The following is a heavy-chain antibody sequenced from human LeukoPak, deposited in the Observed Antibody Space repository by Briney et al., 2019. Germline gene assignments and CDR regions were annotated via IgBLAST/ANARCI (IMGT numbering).Heavy chain of an antibody. CDR3: ARAVWDSSGYYYDY. CDR2: ISSSSSYI. V-gene: IGHV3-21*01. Sequence: GGSLRLSCAASEFSVGSNYMTWVRQAPGKGLEWVSSISSSSSYIYYADSVKGRFTVSRDNAKNSLYLQMNSLRAEDTAIYYCARAVWDSSGYYYDYWGQGTLVTVSS. CDR1: EFSVGSNY. J-gene: IGHJ4*02. D-gene: IGHD3-22*01.